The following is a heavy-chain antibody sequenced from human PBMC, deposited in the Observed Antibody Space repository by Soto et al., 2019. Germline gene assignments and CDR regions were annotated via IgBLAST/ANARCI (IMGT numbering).Heavy chain of an antibody. Sequence: EVQLVESGGGLVQPGGSLRLSCAASGFTFSSYEMNWVRQAPGKGLEWVSYISSSGSTIYYADSVKGRFTISRDNAKNSLYLQMNSLRAEDTAVYYCARDYYDSSGVNWFDPWGQGTLVTVSS. V-gene: IGHV3-48*03. D-gene: IGHD3-22*01. J-gene: IGHJ5*02. CDR3: ARDYYDSSGVNWFDP. CDR1: GFTFSSYE. CDR2: ISSSGSTI.